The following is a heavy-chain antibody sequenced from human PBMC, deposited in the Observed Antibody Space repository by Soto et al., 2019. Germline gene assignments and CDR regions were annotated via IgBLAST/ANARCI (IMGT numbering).Heavy chain of an antibody. J-gene: IGHJ6*04. D-gene: IGHD1-7*01. V-gene: IGHV6-1*01. CDR1: GDSVSSNNAA. CDR3: SGTNAHYRDQLDV. Sequence: SQTLSLTCAISGDSVSSNNAAWNWIRQSPSRGLEWLGRTYYRSRWYNDYAVSVKSRITVNPDTSKNQFSLQLTSVTPEDTAVYYCSGTNAHYRDQLDVWAKGSTVTVSS. CDR2: TYYRSRWYN.